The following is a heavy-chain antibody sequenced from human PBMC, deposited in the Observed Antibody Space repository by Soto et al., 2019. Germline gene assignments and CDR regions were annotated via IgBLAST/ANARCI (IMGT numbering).Heavy chain of an antibody. CDR2: INHSGST. V-gene: IGHV4-34*01. Sequence: SETLSLTCAVYGGSFSGYYWSWIRQPPGKGLEWIGEINHSGSTNYNPSLKSRVTISVDTSKNQFSLKLSSVTAADTAVYYCSRKGVPAAMRRGYYYYGMDVWGQGTTVTVSS. D-gene: IGHD2-2*01. CDR1: GGSFSGYY. J-gene: IGHJ6*02. CDR3: SRKGVPAAMRRGYYYYGMDV.